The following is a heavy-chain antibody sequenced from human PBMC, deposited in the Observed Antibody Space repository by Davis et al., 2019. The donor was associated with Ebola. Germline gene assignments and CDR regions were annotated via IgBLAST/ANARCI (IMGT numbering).Heavy chain of an antibody. J-gene: IGHJ5*02. Sequence: SETLSLTCSVSGASISSYYWSWIRQPPGKGLEWIGYIYYSGSTTYNPSLKSRVTISVDTSKNQFSLKLSSVTAADTAMYYCARRGTSSWYAGWFDPWGQGTLVTVSS. D-gene: IGHD6-13*01. CDR1: GASISSYY. V-gene: IGHV4-59*08. CDR2: IYYSGST. CDR3: ARRGTSSWYAGWFDP.